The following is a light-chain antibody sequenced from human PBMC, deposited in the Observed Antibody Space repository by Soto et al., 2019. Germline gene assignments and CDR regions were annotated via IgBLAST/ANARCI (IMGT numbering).Light chain of an antibody. J-gene: IGLJ1*01. Sequence: QSVLAQPASVSGSPGQSITISCTGASGYVGTYSLVSWYQQHPGKAPKVVIYDGHKRPSGVPDRFSGSTSVNTASLTISGLQTDDEADYYCCLYVGATTYVFGTGTKVTVL. CDR1: SGYVGTYSL. CDR3: CLYVGATTYV. V-gene: IGLV2-23*01. CDR2: DGH.